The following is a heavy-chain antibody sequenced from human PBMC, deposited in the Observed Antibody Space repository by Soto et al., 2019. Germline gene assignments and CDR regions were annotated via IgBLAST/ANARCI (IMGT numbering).Heavy chain of an antibody. J-gene: IGHJ6*02. D-gene: IGHD2-15*01. V-gene: IGHV3-30-3*01. CDR3: ARAGCDGGRCYTLVGLRYGMDV. Sequence: QVQLVESGGGVVQPGRSLRLSCAASGFTFSSYAMYWVRQAPGKGLEWEAVISYDGSNKYYADSVKGRFTISRDNSKNTLYLQMNSLRAEDTAVYYCARAGCDGGRCYTLVGLRYGMDVWGQGTTVTVSS. CDR2: ISYDGSNK. CDR1: GFTFSSYA.